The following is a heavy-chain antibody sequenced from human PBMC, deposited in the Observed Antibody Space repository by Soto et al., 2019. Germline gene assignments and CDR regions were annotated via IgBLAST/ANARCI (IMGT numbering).Heavy chain of an antibody. CDR2: IFYTGST. Sequence: QVQLQESGPGLVKPSQTLSLTCTVSGDSISSGGYYWSWIRQPPGRGLEWIGYIFYTGSTYYNPSLRSRVIISVDTSTNQSSPKLSIVSGEGKAVYYWARGTGTMARAVVMDWGQGTLITVSS. J-gene: IGHJ4*02. CDR1: GDSISSGGYY. D-gene: IGHD3-10*01. CDR3: ARGTGTMARAVVMD. V-gene: IGHV4-30-4*01.